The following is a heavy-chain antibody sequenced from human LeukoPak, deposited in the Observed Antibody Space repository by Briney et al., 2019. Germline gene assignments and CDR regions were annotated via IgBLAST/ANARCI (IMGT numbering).Heavy chain of an antibody. D-gene: IGHD5-18*01. CDR3: ERAGYSYGTGYYFDY. J-gene: IGHJ4*02. Sequence: SETLSLTCTVSGGSISSYYWSWIRLPPGEGPELIWYIYYTGATYYNPSLKSRVTISLDTSKNQFSLKLSSVTAADAAVYYCERAGYSYGTGYYFDYWGQGALVTVSS. V-gene: IGHV4-59*01. CDR1: GGSISSYY. CDR2: IYYTGAT.